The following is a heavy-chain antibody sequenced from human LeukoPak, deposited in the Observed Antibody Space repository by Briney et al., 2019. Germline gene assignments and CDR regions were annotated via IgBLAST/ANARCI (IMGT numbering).Heavy chain of an antibody. V-gene: IGHV3-48*04. Sequence: GGSLRLSCAASGFTFSSYSMNWVRQAPGKGLEWISYIGISSGNTKYADSVKGRFTISGDNAKNSLYLQMNSLRAEDTAVYYCARASPNGAFDPWGQGTLVTVSS. CDR2: IGISSGNT. D-gene: IGHD1-26*01. CDR3: ARASPNGAFDP. CDR1: GFTFSSYS. J-gene: IGHJ5*02.